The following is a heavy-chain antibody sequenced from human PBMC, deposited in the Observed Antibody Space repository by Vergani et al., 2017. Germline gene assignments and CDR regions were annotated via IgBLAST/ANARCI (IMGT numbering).Heavy chain of an antibody. V-gene: IGHV3-74*01. J-gene: IGHJ6*03. Sequence: VQLVESGGGLVQPGGSLRLSCTASGFTFSNYWMQWVRQAPGKGLMWVSRINRYGDSTSYADSVKGRFTISRDNAKNTLYLQMNSLRAEDTAVYYCARDGWELLDYCYDMDGWGKGTTVTVSS. D-gene: IGHD1-26*01. CDR2: INRYGDST. CDR3: ARDGWELLDYCYDMDG. CDR1: GFTFSNYW.